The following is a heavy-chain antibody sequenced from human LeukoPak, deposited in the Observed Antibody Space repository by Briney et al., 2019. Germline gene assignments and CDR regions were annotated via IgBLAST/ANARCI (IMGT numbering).Heavy chain of an antibody. J-gene: IGHJ3*02. V-gene: IGHV3-21*01. Sequence: GGSLRLSCAASGFTFSTYNMNWVRQAPGKGLEWVSSISSSSNYIYYADSAKGRFTISRDNAKNSLYLQMNSLRAEDTDVYYCARDVGASAPDAFDIWGQGTMVTVSS. CDR2: ISSSSNYI. D-gene: IGHD1-26*01. CDR3: ARDVGASAPDAFDI. CDR1: GFTFSTYN.